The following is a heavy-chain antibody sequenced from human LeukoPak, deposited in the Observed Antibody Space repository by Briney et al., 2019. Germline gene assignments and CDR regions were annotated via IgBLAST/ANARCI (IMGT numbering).Heavy chain of an antibody. D-gene: IGHD5-12*01. CDR1: GFTVSNNY. Sequence: GGSLRLSCAASGFTVSNNYMNWVRQAPGKGLEWVSVIYRGGTTYYADSVKGRFTISRDNSKNTLYLQMNSLRAEDESVYSCARGGGYDYVDYWGQGTLVTVSS. J-gene: IGHJ4*02. CDR2: IYRGGTT. V-gene: IGHV3-66*01. CDR3: ARGGGYDYVDY.